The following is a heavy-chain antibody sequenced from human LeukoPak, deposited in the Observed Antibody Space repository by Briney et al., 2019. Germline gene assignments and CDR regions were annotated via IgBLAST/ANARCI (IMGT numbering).Heavy chain of an antibody. V-gene: IGHV4-38-2*01. J-gene: IGHJ4*02. D-gene: IGHD3-10*01. CDR1: GYSISSGYY. CDR3: ARAEYGSGSYYDGLFLLYYFDY. Sequence: SETLSLTWAVSGYSISSGYYWGWIRQPPGKGLEWIGSIYHSGSTYYNPSLKSRVTISVDTSKNQFSLKLSSVTAADTAVYYCARAEYGSGSYYDGLFLLYYFDYWGQGTLVTVSS. CDR2: IYHSGST.